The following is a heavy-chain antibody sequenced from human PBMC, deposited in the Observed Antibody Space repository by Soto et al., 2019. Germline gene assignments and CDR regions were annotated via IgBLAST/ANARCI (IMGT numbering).Heavy chain of an antibody. Sequence: QVQLVQSGAEVKKPGASVKVSCKASGYTFTSYYMHWVRQAPGQGLEWMGMINPSGGSTSYAQKFQGRVTMTRDTSTSTVYMELSSLRSEDTAVYYCARGIGGYDYLYYYYGMDVWGQGTTVTVSS. CDR3: ARGIGGYDYLYYYYGMDV. CDR1: GYTFTSYY. D-gene: IGHD5-12*01. V-gene: IGHV1-46*01. J-gene: IGHJ6*02. CDR2: INPSGGST.